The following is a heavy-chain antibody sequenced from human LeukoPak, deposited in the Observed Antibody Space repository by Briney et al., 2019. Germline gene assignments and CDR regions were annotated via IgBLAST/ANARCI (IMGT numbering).Heavy chain of an antibody. CDR3: ARKGYSYGYFNY. J-gene: IGHJ4*02. CDR1: GGSFSGYY. Sequence: SETLSLTCAVYGGSFSGYYWSWIRQPPGKGLEWIGEINHSGSTNYNPSLKSRVTISVDTSKNQFSLKLSSVTAADTAVYYCARKGYSYGYFNYGGQGTLVTVSS. D-gene: IGHD5-18*01. CDR2: INHSGST. V-gene: IGHV4-34*01.